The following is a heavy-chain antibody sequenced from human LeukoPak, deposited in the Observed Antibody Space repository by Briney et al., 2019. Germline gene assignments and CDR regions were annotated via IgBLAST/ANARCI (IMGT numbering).Heavy chain of an antibody. D-gene: IGHD1-26*01. CDR1: GGSIRTSYN. CDR3: ASSEGYYLRDFGS. CDR2: IYYSGET. J-gene: IGHJ4*02. V-gene: IGHV4-39*01. Sequence: SETLSLTCSVSGGSIRTSYNWGWIRQPPGKGLEWIGSIYYSGETYYNPSLKSRLTISVDTPKNQFSLELGSVTAADTAVYYCASSEGYYLRDFGSWGQGILVTVSS.